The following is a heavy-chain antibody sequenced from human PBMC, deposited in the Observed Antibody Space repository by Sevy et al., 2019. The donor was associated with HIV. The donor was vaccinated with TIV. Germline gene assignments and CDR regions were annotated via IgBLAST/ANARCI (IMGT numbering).Heavy chain of an antibody. Sequence: ASVKVSCKTTGYIFSDYNMHWVRQAPGQGLEWMALINPNSGVTIYAHHFGGRVSVTRDTSMGTAYMELSGLTSDDTAVYYWGGGDINAPRTLLSFDIWGQGTMVTVSS. CDR3: GGGDINAPRTLLSFDI. D-gene: IGHD3-3*01. J-gene: IGHJ3*02. CDR2: INPNSGVT. V-gene: IGHV1-2*06. CDR1: GYIFSDYN.